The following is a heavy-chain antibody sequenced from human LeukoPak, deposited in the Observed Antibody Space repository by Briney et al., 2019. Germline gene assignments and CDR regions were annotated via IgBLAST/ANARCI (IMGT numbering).Heavy chain of an antibody. D-gene: IGHD6-19*01. CDR2: IRSKANSYAT. J-gene: IGHJ4*02. V-gene: IGHV3-73*01. CDR1: GFTFSGSA. Sequence: GGSLRLSCAASGFTFSGSAMHWVRQASGKGLEWVGRIRSKANSYATAYAASVKGRFTISRDNSKNTAYLQMNSLKTEDTAVYYCTRPGIAVAGSDYWGQGTLVTVSS. CDR3: TRPGIAVAGSDY.